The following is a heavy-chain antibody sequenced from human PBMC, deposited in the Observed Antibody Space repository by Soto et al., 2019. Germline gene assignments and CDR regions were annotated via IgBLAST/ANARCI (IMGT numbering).Heavy chain of an antibody. D-gene: IGHD4-17*01. J-gene: IGHJ6*02. CDR2: IYSGGST. CDR3: ARYTVTYYYYYGMDV. V-gene: IGHV3-66*01. CDR1: GGSISSGGYS. Sequence: ETLSLTCAVSGGSISSGGYSWSWVRQAPGKGLEWVSVIYSGGSTYYADSVKGRFTISRDNSKNTLYLQMNSLRAEDTAVYYCARYTVTYYYYYGMDVWGQGTTVTVSS.